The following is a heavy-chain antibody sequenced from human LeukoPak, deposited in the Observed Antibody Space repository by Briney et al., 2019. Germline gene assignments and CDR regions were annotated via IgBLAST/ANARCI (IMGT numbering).Heavy chain of an antibody. Sequence: ASVKVSCKASGYTFTGYYIHWVRQAPGQGLEWMGWINPNSGGTNYAQNFQGSITMTRDTSISTAYMELSRLRSDDTAVYYCATTRRYYYDSSGPDAFDLWCEGTMVTVSS. CDR1: GYTFTGYY. V-gene: IGHV1-2*02. D-gene: IGHD3-22*01. CDR3: ATTRRYYYDSSGPDAFDL. J-gene: IGHJ3*01. CDR2: INPNSGGT.